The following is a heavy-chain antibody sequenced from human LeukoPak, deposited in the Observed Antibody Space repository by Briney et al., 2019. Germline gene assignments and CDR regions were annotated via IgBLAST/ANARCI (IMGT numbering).Heavy chain of an antibody. J-gene: IGHJ6*03. CDR1: GYTFTSYY. V-gene: IGHV1-46*01. Sequence: ASVKVSCKASGYTFTSYYMHWVRPAPGQGLEWMGIINPSGGSTSYSQKFQGRVTMTRDMSTSTVYMELSSLRSDDTAVYYCARDPTYYYDSSGYYARNYYYYYMDVWGKGTTVTVSS. D-gene: IGHD3-22*01. CDR3: ARDPTYYYDSSGYYARNYYYYYMDV. CDR2: INPSGGST.